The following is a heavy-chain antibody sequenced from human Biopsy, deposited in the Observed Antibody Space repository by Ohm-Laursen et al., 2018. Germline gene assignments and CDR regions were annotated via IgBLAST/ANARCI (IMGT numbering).Heavy chain of an antibody. V-gene: IGHV3-21*01. CDR2: ISETSSHI. Sequence: SLRLSCAASGFSVSSYDMNWVHQAPGKGLEWISYISETSSHIYDADSVRGRFTVARDIAKNSLYLQLNSLRAEDTAVYYCARDSSRRAREGGMDVWGQGATVTVSS. J-gene: IGHJ6*02. CDR3: ARDSSRRAREGGMDV. CDR1: GFSVSSYD. D-gene: IGHD6-6*01.